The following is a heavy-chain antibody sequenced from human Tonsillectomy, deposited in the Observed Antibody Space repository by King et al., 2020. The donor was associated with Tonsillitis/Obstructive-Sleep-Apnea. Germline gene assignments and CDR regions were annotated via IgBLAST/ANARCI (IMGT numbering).Heavy chain of an antibody. J-gene: IGHJ3*02. CDR1: GGTFSSYA. Sequence: QLVQSGAEVKKPGSSVKVSCKASGGTFSSYAISWVRQAPGQGLEWMGGIIPLFGTANYAQKFQGRVTITADESTSTAYMELSSLRSEDTAVYYCARVLAYCGGDCYSPAFDIWGQGTLVTVSS. D-gene: IGHD2-21*01. V-gene: IGHV1-69*12. CDR2: IIPLFGTA. CDR3: ARVLAYCGGDCYSPAFDI.